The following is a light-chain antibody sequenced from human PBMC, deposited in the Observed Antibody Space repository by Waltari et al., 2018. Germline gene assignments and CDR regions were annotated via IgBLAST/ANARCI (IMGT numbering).Light chain of an antibody. Sequence: QSALTQPASVSGSPGQSITISCTGSSRDVGGYTYLSWYQQHPGKVPKVIIFDISNRPSGVSNRVSGSKSGNTASLTISGLQPEDEADYYCTSYTSRNTLVFGTGTKVTVL. CDR3: TSYTSRNTLV. CDR1: SRDVGGYTY. CDR2: DIS. J-gene: IGLJ1*01. V-gene: IGLV2-14*01.